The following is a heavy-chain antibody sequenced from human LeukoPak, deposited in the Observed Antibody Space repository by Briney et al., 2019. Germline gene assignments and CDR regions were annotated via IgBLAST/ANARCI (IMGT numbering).Heavy chain of an antibody. Sequence: ASVKVSCKASGYTFTGYYMHWVRQAPGQGLEWMGWINPNSGVTNYAQKFKGRVTMTMDTSISTAYMEMSRLRSDDTAVYYCARESLVLATLKFDYWGQGTLVTVSS. V-gene: IGHV1-2*02. CDR1: GYTFTGYY. CDR2: INPNSGVT. J-gene: IGHJ4*02. CDR3: ARESLVLATLKFDY. D-gene: IGHD4/OR15-4a*01.